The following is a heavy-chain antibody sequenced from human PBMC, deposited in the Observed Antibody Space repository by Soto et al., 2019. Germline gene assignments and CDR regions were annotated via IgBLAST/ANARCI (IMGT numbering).Heavy chain of an antibody. J-gene: IGHJ6*02. Sequence: GGSLRLSCAASGFTFSSCAMGWVRQAPGKGLEWVSDIIDSGASTYYADSVKGRFTISRDNSKSTLYLQMNSLRAEDTALYYCAKGRSYYYYYGVDVRGQGTTVTVSS. CDR3: AKGRSYYYYYGVDV. CDR2: IIDSGAST. CDR1: GFTFSSCA. V-gene: IGHV3-23*01.